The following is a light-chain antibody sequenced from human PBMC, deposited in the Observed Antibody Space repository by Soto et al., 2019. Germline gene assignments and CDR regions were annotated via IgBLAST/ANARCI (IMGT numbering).Light chain of an antibody. CDR1: QSVSNNY. V-gene: IGKV3-20*01. Sequence: EIVLTQSPGTLSLSPGERATLSCRASQSVSNNYLAWYQQKPGQAPRLLIYGASNSATGFPDRFSGSGSGTDFTLTISRREPEDFAVYYCQQDGSSGTFGQGTKVEIK. J-gene: IGKJ1*01. CDR2: GAS. CDR3: QQDGSSGT.